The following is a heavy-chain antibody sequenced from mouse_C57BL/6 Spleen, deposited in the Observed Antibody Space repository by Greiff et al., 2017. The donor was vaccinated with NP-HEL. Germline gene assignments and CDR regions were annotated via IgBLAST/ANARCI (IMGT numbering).Heavy chain of an antibody. Sequence: EVKVEESGGGLVQPGGSLSLSCAASGFTFTDYYMSWVRQPPGKALEWLGFIRNKANGYTTEYSASVKGRFTISRDNAQSILYLQMNALRAEDSATYYCARTTVVERYFDVWGTGTTVTVSS. V-gene: IGHV7-3*01. CDR1: GFTFTDYY. J-gene: IGHJ1*03. D-gene: IGHD1-1*01. CDR3: ARTTVVERYFDV. CDR2: IRNKANGYTT.